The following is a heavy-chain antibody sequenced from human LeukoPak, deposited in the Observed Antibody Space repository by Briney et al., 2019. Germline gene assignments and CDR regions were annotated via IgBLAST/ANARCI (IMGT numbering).Heavy chain of an antibody. CDR1: GGSFSGYY. J-gene: IGHJ3*02. CDR2: INHSGST. V-gene: IGHV4-34*01. Sequence: SETLSLTCAVDGGSFSGYYWSWIRQPPGKGLEWIGEINHSGSTNYNPSLKSRVTISVDTSKNQFSLKLSSVTAADTAVYYCARPYCSSTSCHAFDIWGQGTMVTVSS. D-gene: IGHD2-2*01. CDR3: ARPYCSSTSCHAFDI.